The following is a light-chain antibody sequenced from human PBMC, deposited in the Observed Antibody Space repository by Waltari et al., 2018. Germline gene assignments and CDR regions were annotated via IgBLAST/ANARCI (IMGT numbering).Light chain of an antibody. CDR3: QQYNNWPPGGT. Sequence: ELVMTQYPATLSVSTEEKDTISCRASQRVGNALAWYHHKPGQDPKLLIYDASTRATGVPARFSGSGSGTEFTLAISSLHSDDFAVYYCQQYNNWPPGGTFGHGTKVQIK. CDR2: DAS. V-gene: IGKV3-15*01. J-gene: IGKJ1*01. CDR1: QRVGNA.